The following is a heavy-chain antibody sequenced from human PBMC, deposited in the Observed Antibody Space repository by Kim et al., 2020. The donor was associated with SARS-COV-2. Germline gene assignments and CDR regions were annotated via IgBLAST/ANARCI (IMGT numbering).Heavy chain of an antibody. Sequence: ASVKVSCKASGYTFTSYDINWVRQATGQGLEWMGWMNPNSGNTGYAQKFQGRVTMTRNTSISTAYMELSSLRSEDTAMYYCARGTVGKEVTIFGVVIIRRWFDPWGQGTLVTVSS. CDR1: GYTFTSYD. V-gene: IGHV1-8*01. CDR2: MNPNSGNT. CDR3: ARGTVGKEVTIFGVVIIRRWFDP. D-gene: IGHD3-3*01. J-gene: IGHJ5*02.